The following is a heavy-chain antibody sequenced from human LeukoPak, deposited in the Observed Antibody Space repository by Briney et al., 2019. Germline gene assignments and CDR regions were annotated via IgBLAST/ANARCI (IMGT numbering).Heavy chain of an antibody. D-gene: IGHD4-17*01. CDR2: IYPADSDT. V-gene: IGHV5-51*01. CDR3: ARLYGHYLDY. CDR1: GYSFANNW. J-gene: IGHJ4*02. Sequence: GESLKISCKGSGYSFANNWIGWVRQMPGKGLEWLGIIYPADSDTRYSPSFQGQVTISADKSINTAFLQWNSLKASDTAMYYCARLYGHYLDYWGQGTLVTVSS.